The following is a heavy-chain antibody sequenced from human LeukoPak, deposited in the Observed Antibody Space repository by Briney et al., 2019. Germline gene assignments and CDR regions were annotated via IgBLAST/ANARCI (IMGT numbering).Heavy chain of an antibody. J-gene: IGHJ3*02. Sequence: AAVKVSCKASGYTFTGYYMHWVRQAPGQGVEWMGWINPNSGGTNYAQKFQGRVTMTRDTAISTAYMELSRLRSDDTAVYYCARNYGDYVTAAFDIWGQGTMVTVSS. CDR3: ARNYGDYVTAAFDI. CDR1: GYTFTGYY. D-gene: IGHD4-17*01. CDR2: INPNSGGT. V-gene: IGHV1-2*02.